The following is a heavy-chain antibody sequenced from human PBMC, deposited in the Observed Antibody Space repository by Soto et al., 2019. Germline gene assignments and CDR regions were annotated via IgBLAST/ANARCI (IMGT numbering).Heavy chain of an antibody. CDR3: ARYRRDAGAGYTLDN. Sequence: PSETLSLTCPASGGSISSNYWTWIRQPPGKGLEWMWDVYNSGSTNYYPSVKSRVTISEDTSKSQFSLKVNSMTAADTAVYYCARYRRDAGAGYTLDNWGQGILVTVSS. J-gene: IGHJ4*02. CDR2: VYNSGST. D-gene: IGHD6-13*01. CDR1: GGSISSNY. V-gene: IGHV4-59*01.